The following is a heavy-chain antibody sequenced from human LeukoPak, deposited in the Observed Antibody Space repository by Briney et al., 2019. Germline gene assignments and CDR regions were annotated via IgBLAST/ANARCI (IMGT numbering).Heavy chain of an antibody. V-gene: IGHV3-23*01. CDR1: GFTFSSYS. CDR2: ISGSGGST. CDR3: AKSARYFDWLFDY. J-gene: IGHJ4*02. Sequence: GGSLRLSCAASGFTFSSYSMNWVRQAPWKGLEWVSSISGSGGSTYYADSVKGRFTISRDNSKNTLYLQMNSLRAEDTAVHYCAKSARYFDWLFDYWGQGTLVTVSS. D-gene: IGHD3-9*01.